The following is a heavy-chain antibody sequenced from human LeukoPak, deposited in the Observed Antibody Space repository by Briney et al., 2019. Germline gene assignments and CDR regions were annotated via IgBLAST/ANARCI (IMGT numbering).Heavy chain of an antibody. CDR2: ISSSSSYI. CDR1: GFTFSSYS. V-gene: IGHV3-21*01. CDR3: AREIFDFFAGMGV. J-gene: IGHJ6*02. D-gene: IGHD3-3*01. Sequence: GGSLRLSCAASGFTFSSYSMNWVRQAPGKGLEWVSSISSSSSYIYYADSVKGRFTISRDNAKNSLYLQMNSLRAEDTAVYYCAREIFDFFAGMGVWGQGTTVTVSS.